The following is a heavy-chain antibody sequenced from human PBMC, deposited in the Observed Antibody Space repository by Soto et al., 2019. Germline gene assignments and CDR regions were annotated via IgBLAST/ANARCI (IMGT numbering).Heavy chain of an antibody. J-gene: IGHJ5*02. V-gene: IGHV4-61*03. CDR2: THYSGTT. D-gene: IGHD6-19*01. CDR3: AREAGPDRWFDP. Sequence: PSETLSLTCTVSGGPFPNGGYYWSWIRQEPGKGLEWIGSTHYSGTTNYNPSLKSRVTMSVDTSKNHFSLNLSSVTAADTAVYYCAREAGPDRWFDPWGQGTLVTVSS. CDR1: GGPFPNGGYY.